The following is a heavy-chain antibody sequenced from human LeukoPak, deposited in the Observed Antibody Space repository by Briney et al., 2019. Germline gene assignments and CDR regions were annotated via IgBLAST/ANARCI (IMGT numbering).Heavy chain of an antibody. CDR2: INHSGST. D-gene: IGHD6-13*01. CDR3: AVTESGYSSSWSSPT. Sequence: PSETLSLTCAVYGGSFSGYYWSWIRQPPGKGLEWIGEINHSGSTNYNPSLKSRVTISVDTSKNQFSLKLSSVTAADTAVYYCAVTESGYSSSWSSPTWGQGTLVTVSS. V-gene: IGHV4-34*01. J-gene: IGHJ5*02. CDR1: GGSFSGYY.